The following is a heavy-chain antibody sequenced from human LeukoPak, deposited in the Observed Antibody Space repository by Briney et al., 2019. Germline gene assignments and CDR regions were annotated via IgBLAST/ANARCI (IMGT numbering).Heavy chain of an antibody. Sequence: PGGSLRLSCAASGFTFDDYAMDWGRQAPGEGLEWGSGISWNSGSIGYADSVKGRFTISRDNAKISLYLQMNSLTAEDTALYYCAKDKDYDILTGYYRYNWFDLWGQGTLVTVSS. CDR3: AKDKDYDILTGYYRYNWFDL. CDR2: ISWNSGSI. V-gene: IGHV3-9*01. D-gene: IGHD3-9*01. CDR1: GFTFDDYA. J-gene: IGHJ5*02.